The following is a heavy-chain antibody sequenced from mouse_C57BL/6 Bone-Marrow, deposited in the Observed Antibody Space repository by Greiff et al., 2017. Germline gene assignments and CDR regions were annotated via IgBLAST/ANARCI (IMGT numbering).Heavy chain of an antibody. J-gene: IGHJ3*01. V-gene: IGHV5-6*01. CDR1: GFTFSSYG. Sequence: EVLLVESGGDLVKPGGSLKLSCAASGFTFSSYGMSWVRQTPDKRLEWVATISSGGSYPYYPDSVKGRFTISRYNAKNTLYRQMSSLKSEDTAMYYCARPHLGAYGGTGTLVTVSA. CDR2: ISSGGSYP. CDR3: ARPHLGAY. D-gene: IGHD3-1*01.